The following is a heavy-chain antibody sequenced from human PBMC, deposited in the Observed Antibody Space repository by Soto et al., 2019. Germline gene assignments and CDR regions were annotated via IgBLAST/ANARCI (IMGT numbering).Heavy chain of an antibody. Sequence: QVQLQESGPGLVKPSETLSLTCTVSGDSISRYYWSWIRLSPGKGLEWIGYIYYSGETNYNPSGKSRVTISVDRTKNQFSLKLRSVTAADTAVYYCARVLGGEFLKGSGMDVWGQGTTVTVSS. CDR3: ARVLGGEFLKGSGMDV. J-gene: IGHJ6*02. V-gene: IGHV4-59*01. D-gene: IGHD3-10*01. CDR2: IYYSGET. CDR1: GDSISRYY.